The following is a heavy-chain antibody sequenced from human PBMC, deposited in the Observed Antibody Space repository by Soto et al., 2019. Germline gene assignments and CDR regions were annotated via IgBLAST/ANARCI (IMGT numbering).Heavy chain of an antibody. J-gene: IGHJ3*02. CDR2: TNPNSGGT. V-gene: IGHV1-2*02. CDR3: ARDAGRAVAGFDDFGS. Sequence: SVKFFCKASGYTFTGYYLHWVRQAPGQGLEWMGWTNPNSGGTNYAQKFQGRVTMTRDTSISTAYMELSRLRSDNTAVYYCARDAGRAVAGFDDFGSWRQQTMVTVSS. CDR1: GYTFTGYY. D-gene: IGHD6-19*01.